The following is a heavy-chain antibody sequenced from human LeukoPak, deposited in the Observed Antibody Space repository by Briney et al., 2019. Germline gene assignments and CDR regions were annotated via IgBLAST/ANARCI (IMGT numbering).Heavy chain of an antibody. J-gene: IGHJ4*02. V-gene: IGHV3-30*18. CDR2: ISYDRKNE. CDR1: GFTFSNFG. D-gene: IGHD2-8*01. CDR3: AKQMAVDYFDY. Sequence: GALRLSCAASGFTFSNFGMHWVRQAPGKGLEWVAVISYDRKNEYYTDSVKGRFTISRDNAKNTVYLQMYSLRAEDTAVYYCAKQMAVDYFDYWGQGTLVTVSS.